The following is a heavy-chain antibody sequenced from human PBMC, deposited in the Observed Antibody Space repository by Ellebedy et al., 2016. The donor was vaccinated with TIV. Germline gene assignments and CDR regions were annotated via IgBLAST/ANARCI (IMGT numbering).Heavy chain of an antibody. CDR3: ARDSPPLYGMDV. CDR1: GYTFTSYG. CDR2: INAYNGNT. Sequence: ASVKVSCKASGYTFTSYGISWVRPAPGQGLEWMGWINAYNGNTNYAQKLQGRVTMTTDTSTRTAYMELRSLRSDDTAVYYCARDSPPLYGMDVWGQGTTVTVSS. J-gene: IGHJ6*02. V-gene: IGHV1-18*04.